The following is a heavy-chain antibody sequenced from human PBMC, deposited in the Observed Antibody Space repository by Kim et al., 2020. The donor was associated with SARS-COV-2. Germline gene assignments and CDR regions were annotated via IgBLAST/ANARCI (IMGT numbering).Heavy chain of an antibody. CDR3: TRMYSASWYSPYY. V-gene: IGHV3-74*03. J-gene: IGHJ4*01. CDR2: INGDGTRT. CDR1: GFTFDKYW. Sequence: GSLRLSCAASGFTFDKYWMHWVRQVPGKGLVWVARINGDGTRTTYADSVKGRFTISRDNANNTLYLQMNGLRVDDTAIYYCTRMYSASWYSPYYWGQG. D-gene: IGHD1-26*01.